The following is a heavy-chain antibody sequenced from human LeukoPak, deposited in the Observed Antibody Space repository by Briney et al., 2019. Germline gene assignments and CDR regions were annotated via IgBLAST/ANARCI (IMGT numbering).Heavy chain of an antibody. CDR1: GFTFSSGY. CDR2: ISSDGSNT. CDR3: GRYSGGGVY. Sequence: GGSLRLSCAVSGFTFSSGYMHWVRQPPGKGPVWVSRISSDGSNTIYADSVKGRFTISRDDARHTLYLQMNSLRDADTAVYYCGRYSGGGVYWGQRTLVTVSS. D-gene: IGHD2-21*01. V-gene: IGHV3-74*01. J-gene: IGHJ4*02.